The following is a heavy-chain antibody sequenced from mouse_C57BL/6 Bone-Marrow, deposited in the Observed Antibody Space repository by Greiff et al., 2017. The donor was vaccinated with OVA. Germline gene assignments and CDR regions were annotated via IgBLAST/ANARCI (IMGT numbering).Heavy chain of an antibody. CDR2: INPSNGGT. V-gene: IGHV1-53*01. CDR1: GYTFTSYW. D-gene: IGHD1-1*01. Sequence: QVQLKESGTELVKPGASVKLSCKASGYTFTSYWMHWVKQRPGQGLEWIGNINPSNGGTNYNEKFKSKATLTVDKSSSTAYMQLSSLTSEDSAVYYCAREGDYGSSYYAMDYWGQGTSVTVSS. CDR3: AREGDYGSSYYAMDY. J-gene: IGHJ4*01.